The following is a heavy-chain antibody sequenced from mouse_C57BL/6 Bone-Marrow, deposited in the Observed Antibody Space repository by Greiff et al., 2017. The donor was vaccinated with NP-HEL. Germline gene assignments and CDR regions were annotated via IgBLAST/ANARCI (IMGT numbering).Heavy chain of an antibody. V-gene: IGHV5-6*01. CDR2: ISSGGSYT. CDR3: ARKKVAY. J-gene: IGHJ3*01. CDR1: GFTFSSYG. Sequence: DVHLVESGGDLVKPGGSLKLSCAASGFTFSSYGMSWVRQTPDKRLEWVATISSGGSYTYYPDSVKGRFTISRDKAKNTLYLQMSSLKSEDTAMYYCARKKVAYWGQGTLVTVSA.